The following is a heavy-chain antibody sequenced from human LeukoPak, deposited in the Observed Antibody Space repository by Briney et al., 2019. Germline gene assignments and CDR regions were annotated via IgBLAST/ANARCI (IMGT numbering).Heavy chain of an antibody. CDR3: ARVSVAGSVIDAFDM. D-gene: IGHD6-19*01. Sequence: GGSLRLSCAASGFTFSNYSMNWVRQAPGKGLEWVSCISGSSVYRYYADSVKGRFTISRDNAKNSLYLQVNSLRAEDTAVYYCARVSVAGSVIDAFDMWGQGTMVTVSS. V-gene: IGHV3-21*01. J-gene: IGHJ3*02. CDR1: GFTFSNYS. CDR2: ISGSSVYR.